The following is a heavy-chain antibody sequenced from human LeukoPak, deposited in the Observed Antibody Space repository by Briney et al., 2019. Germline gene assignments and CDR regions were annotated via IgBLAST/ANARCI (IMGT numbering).Heavy chain of an antibody. CDR2: IYSDGSAT. V-gene: IGHV3-74*03. CDR3: AADSGHSFSY. CDR1: GFTFNTAW. Sequence: GGSLRLSCAASGFTFNTAWMHWVRQAPGKGLVWVSRIYSDGSATTYAEFVKGRFTISRDNAKNTLYLQMNSLRIEDTAVYYCAADSGHSFSYWGQGTKVTVSA. J-gene: IGHJ3*01. D-gene: IGHD3-16*01.